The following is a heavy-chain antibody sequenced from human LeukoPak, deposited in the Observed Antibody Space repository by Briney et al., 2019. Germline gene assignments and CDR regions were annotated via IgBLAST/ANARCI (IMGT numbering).Heavy chain of an antibody. J-gene: IGHJ2*01. CDR1: GGSISSSSYY. Sequence: SETLSLTCTVSGGSISSSSYYWGWIRQPPGKGLEWIGSIYYSGSTYYNPSLKSRVTISVDTSKNQFSLKLSSVTAADTAVYYCARTGRRGYFDFWGRGTLVTVSS. CDR2: IYYSGST. CDR3: ARTGRRGYFDF. D-gene: IGHD1-14*01. V-gene: IGHV4-39*07.